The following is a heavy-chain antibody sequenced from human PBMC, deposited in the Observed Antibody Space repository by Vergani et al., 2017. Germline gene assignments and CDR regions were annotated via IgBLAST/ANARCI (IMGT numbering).Heavy chain of an antibody. CDR1: GESFSSFY. CDR2: INNDGHT. CDR3: AVRRRVNLVGGEIVTKRTFDY. V-gene: IGHV4-34*02. Sequence: QVQLQQWGAGVVKPSGTLSLTCAVFGESFSSFYWSWIRQPPGKGLEWIGEINNDGHTNYNPSLESRVTVSRDTAKKQFSLHLMSVTAADTAMYYCAVRRRVNLVGGEIVTKRTFDYWRQGSLVTVSS. D-gene: IGHD3-10*01. J-gene: IGHJ4*02.